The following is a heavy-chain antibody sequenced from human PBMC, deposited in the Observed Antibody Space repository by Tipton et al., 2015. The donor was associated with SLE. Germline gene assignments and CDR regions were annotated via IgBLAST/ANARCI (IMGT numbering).Heavy chain of an antibody. D-gene: IGHD5-18*01. Sequence: TLSLTCTASGDSISRGTYYWTWIRQPAGKGLEWIGRTFATGGTNYNPSLNNRVTISVDTSKNQFSLKLTSVTAADTATYYCARGVRIQGVVDVWGQGTTVTIS. V-gene: IGHV4-61*02. CDR1: GDSISRGTYY. CDR3: ARGVRIQGVVDV. J-gene: IGHJ3*01. CDR2: TFATGGT.